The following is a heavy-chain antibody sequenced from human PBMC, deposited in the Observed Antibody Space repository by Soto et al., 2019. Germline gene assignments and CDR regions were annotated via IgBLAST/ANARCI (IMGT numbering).Heavy chain of an antibody. CDR2: ISGSGDIT. V-gene: IGHV3-23*01. CDR3: TKGRQSSGWYA. CDR1: GFTFSSYA. Sequence: EVQLLESGGGLVQPGGSLRLSCAVSGFTFSSYAMSWVRQAPGKGLEWVSGISGSGDITDYADSVKGRFTISRDNSKNTLYLQMNSLRVEDTAVYYCTKGRQSSGWYAWGQGTLVIVSS. D-gene: IGHD6-19*01. J-gene: IGHJ5*02.